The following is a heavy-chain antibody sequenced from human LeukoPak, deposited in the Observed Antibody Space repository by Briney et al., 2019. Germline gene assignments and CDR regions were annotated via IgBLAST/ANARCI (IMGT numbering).Heavy chain of an antibody. CDR1: GYTLTELS. CDR2: FDPEDGET. V-gene: IGHV1-24*01. Sequence: ASVNVSCKVSGYTLTELSMHWVRQAPGKGLAWMGGFDPEDGETIYAQKFQGRVTMTEDTSTDTAYMELSSLRSEDTAVYYCATDGIKQLAPYYYGMDVWGQGTTVTVSS. D-gene: IGHD6-6*01. J-gene: IGHJ6*02. CDR3: ATDGIKQLAPYYYGMDV.